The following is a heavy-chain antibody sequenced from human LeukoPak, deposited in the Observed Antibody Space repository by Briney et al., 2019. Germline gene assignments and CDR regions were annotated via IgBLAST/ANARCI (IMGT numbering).Heavy chain of an antibody. V-gene: IGHV3-23*01. CDR1: GFTFSSYA. CDR2: ISGSGGST. Sequence: GGSLRLSCAASGFTFSSYAMSWVRQAPGKGLEWVSAISGSGGSTYYADSVKGRFTISRDNSKNTLYLQMDSLRAEDTAVYYCAKDLYYYDSSGYYYDAFDIWGQGTMVTVSS. CDR3: AKDLYYYDSSGYYYDAFDI. D-gene: IGHD3-22*01. J-gene: IGHJ3*02.